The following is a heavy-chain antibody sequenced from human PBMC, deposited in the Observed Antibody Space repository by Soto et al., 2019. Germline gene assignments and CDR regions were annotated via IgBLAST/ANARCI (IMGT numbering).Heavy chain of an antibody. D-gene: IGHD6-6*01. Sequence: GGSLRLSCVASGFTFSNYWINWVRQAPGKWLEWVSSISEDGGNTYYADSVRGRFTISRDNSKNTVFLQMSSLRVEDTAVYYCAKGVAARDYRGGLFDFWGQGALVTVSS. J-gene: IGHJ4*02. CDR2: ISEDGGNT. CDR1: GFTFSNYW. V-gene: IGHV3-23*01. CDR3: AKGVAARDYRGGLFDF.